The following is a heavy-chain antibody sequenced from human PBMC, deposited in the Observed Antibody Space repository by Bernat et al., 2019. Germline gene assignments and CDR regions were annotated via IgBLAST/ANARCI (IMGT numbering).Heavy chain of an antibody. CDR1: GGSISSGGYY. CDR3: ASLMVRGTQIDY. V-gene: IGHV4-31*03. J-gene: IGHJ4*02. Sequence: QVQLQESGPGQVKPSQTLSLTCTVSGGSISSGGYYWSWIRQHPGKGLEWIGYIYYSGTTYYNPSLRSRLTISVDTSRNQFSLRLSSVTAAVTAVYYCASLMVRGTQIDYWGQGTLVTVSS. D-gene: IGHD3-10*01. CDR2: IYYSGTT.